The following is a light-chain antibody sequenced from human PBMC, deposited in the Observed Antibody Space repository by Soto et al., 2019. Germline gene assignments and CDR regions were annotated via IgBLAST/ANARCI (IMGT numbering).Light chain of an antibody. Sequence: AIRMTQSPSSFYAATGDRVTITCRASQGISSYLAWYQQKPGKAPKLLIYAASTVQSGVPSRFSGCGSGTYSTLPCSCRQCEDFTTSYCHRYYSYPPTFGHVTKVDIK. CDR1: QGISSY. CDR3: HRYYSYPPT. CDR2: AAS. V-gene: IGKV1-8*01. J-gene: IGKJ3*01.